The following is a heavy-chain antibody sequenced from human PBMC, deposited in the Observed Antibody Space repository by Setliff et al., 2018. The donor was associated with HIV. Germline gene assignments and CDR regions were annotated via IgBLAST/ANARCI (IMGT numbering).Heavy chain of an antibody. J-gene: IGHJ6*03. V-gene: IGHV4-59*08. CDR3: ARGLRVYDSSGYYYRDYYYYYMDV. D-gene: IGHD3-22*01. CDR2: IYYSGST. Sequence: PSETLSLTCAVSGGSISSHYWSWIRQSPGKGLEWIGSIYYSGSTYYNPSLKSRVTISVDTSKNQFSLKVKSVTAADTAMYYCARGLRVYDSSGYYYRDYYYYYMDVWGKGTTVTVSS. CDR1: GGSISSHY.